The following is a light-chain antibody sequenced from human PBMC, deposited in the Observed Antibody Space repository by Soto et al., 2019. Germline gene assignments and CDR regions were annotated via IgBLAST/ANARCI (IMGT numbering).Light chain of an antibody. J-gene: IGLJ3*02. V-gene: IGLV1-47*02. Sequence: QSVLTQSPSASGTPGQRITISCSGSGANIGPNYVYWFQQFPGTAPKLLIYNDDQRPSGVPDRFSGSKSGTSASLGISGLRYEDEADYYCADWDDSLTGRVFGGGTKLTVL. CDR2: NDD. CDR1: GANIGPNY. CDR3: ADWDDSLTGRV.